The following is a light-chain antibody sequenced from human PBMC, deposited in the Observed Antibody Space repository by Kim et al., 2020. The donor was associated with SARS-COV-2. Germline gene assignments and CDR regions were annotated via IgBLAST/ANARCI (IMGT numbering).Light chain of an antibody. CDR2: DAS. CDR1: QGISSF. V-gene: IGKV1-17*03. CDR3: LQHKTFPYT. J-gene: IGKJ2*01. Sequence: SASLGDRVTITWRASQGISSFLAWFQQKPGKVPKRLIYDASTLQSGVPSRFSGSGSGTEFTLTITSLQPEDFATYFCLQHKTFPYTFGQGTKLEI.